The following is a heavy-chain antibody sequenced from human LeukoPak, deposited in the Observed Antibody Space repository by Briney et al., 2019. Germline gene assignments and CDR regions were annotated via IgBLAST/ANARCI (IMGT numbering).Heavy chain of an antibody. V-gene: IGHV1-69*13. D-gene: IGHD1-26*01. CDR2: IIPIFGTA. CDR1: GGTFSSYA. J-gene: IGHJ4*02. CDR3: ARDQQNRWELTY. Sequence: ASVKVSCKASGGTFSSYAISWVRQAPGQGLEWMGGIIPIFGTANYAQKFQGRVTITADESTSTAYMELSSLRSEDTAVYYCARDQQNRWELTYWGQGTLVTVSS.